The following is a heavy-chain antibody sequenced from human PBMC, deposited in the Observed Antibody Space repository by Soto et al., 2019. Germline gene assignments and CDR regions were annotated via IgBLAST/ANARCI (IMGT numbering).Heavy chain of an antibody. CDR3: ARDPGEYSSSSVAFDI. Sequence: SVKVSCKASGGTFSSYAISWVRQAPGQGLEWMGGIIPIFGTANYAQKFQGRVTITADESTSTASMELSSLRSEDTAVYYCARDPGEYSSSSVAFDIWGQGTMVTVSS. V-gene: IGHV1-69*13. D-gene: IGHD6-6*01. CDR2: IIPIFGTA. CDR1: GGTFSSYA. J-gene: IGHJ3*02.